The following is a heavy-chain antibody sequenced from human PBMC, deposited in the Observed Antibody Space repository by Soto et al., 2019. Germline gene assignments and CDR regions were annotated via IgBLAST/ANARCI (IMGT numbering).Heavy chain of an antibody. J-gene: IGHJ4*02. V-gene: IGHV3-15*01. CDR1: GFTFSNAW. D-gene: IGHD3-10*01. Sequence: GGSLRLSCAASGFTFSNAWMSWVRQAPGKGLEWVGRIKSKTDGGTTDYAAPVKGRFTISRDDSKNTLYLQMNSLKTEDTAVYYCTTESWVRGVPFDYWGQGTLVTVSS. CDR3: TTESWVRGVPFDY. CDR2: IKSKTDGGTT.